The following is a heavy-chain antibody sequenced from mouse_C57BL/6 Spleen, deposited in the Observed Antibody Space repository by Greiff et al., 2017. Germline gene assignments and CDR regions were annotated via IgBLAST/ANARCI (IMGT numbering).Heavy chain of an antibody. V-gene: IGHV1-69*01. CDR1: GYTFTSYW. J-gene: IGHJ2*01. D-gene: IGHD4-1*01. CDR3: ARGLTGTDYFDY. Sequence: VQLQQPGAELVMPGASVKLSCKASGYTFTSYWMHWVKQRPGQGLEWIGEIDPSDSYTNYNQKFKGKSTLTVDKSSSTAYMQLSSLTSEDSAVYYCARGLTGTDYFDYWGQGTTLTVSS. CDR2: IDPSDSYT.